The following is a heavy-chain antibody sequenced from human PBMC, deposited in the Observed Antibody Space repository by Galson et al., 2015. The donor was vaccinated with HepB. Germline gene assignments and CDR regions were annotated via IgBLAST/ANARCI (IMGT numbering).Heavy chain of an antibody. CDR3: ARDLAGPSISGWGSGYYYYYYMDV. V-gene: IGHV1-18*01. Sequence: SVKVSCKASGYTFTSYGISWVRQAPGQGLEWMGWISAYNGNTNYAQKFQGRVTMTTDTSTSTAYMELRSLRSDDTAVYYCARDLAGPSISGWGSGYYYYYYMDVWGKGTTVTVSS. CDR2: ISAYNGNT. CDR1: GYTFTSYG. J-gene: IGHJ6*03. D-gene: IGHD3-10*01.